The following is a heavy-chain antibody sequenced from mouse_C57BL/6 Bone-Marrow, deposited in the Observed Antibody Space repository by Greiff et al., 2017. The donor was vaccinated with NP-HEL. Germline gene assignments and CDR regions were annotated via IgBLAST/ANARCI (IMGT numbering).Heavy chain of an antibody. CDR1: GYFITSGYY. J-gene: IGHJ2*01. V-gene: IGHV3-6*01. CDR3: ARAPRSRLLRPLDY. D-gene: IGHD1-1*01. Sequence: EVKLMESGPGLVKPSQSLSLTCSVTGYFITSGYYWNWIRQFPGNKLEWMGYISYDGSNNYNPSLKNRISITRDTSKNQFFLKLNSVTTEDTATYYGARAPRSRLLRPLDYWGQGTTLTVSS. CDR2: ISYDGSN.